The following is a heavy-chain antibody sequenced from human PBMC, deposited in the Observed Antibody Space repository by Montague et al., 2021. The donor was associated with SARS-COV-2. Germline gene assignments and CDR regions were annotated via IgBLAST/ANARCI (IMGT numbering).Heavy chain of an antibody. CDR1: GFTSSSYE. D-gene: IGHD3-3*01. Sequence: SLRLSCAASGFTSSSYEMNLVRQAPGKGLEWVSYISSSGSTIYXXXSXXXRFXISRDNAKNSLYLQMNSLRAEATAVSYCARAEMYYDFWSGYPWTFYYFDYWGQGTLVTVSS. V-gene: IGHV3-48*03. J-gene: IGHJ4*02. CDR2: ISSSGSTI. CDR3: ARAEMYYDFWSGYPWTFYYFDY.